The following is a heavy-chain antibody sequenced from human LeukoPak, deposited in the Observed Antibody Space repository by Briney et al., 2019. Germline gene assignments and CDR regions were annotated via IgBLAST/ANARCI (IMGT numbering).Heavy chain of an antibody. Sequence: PGGSLRLSCAASGFTFSSYTMNWVRQAPGKGLEWVSSISSNSGHIYYADSLKGRFTISRDNAKNSLYLQMNSLRAEDTAVYYCARVVAVAGVGVAMDVWGKGTTVTVSS. D-gene: IGHD6-19*01. J-gene: IGHJ6*04. CDR3: ARVVAVAGVGVAMDV. CDR1: GFTFSSYT. V-gene: IGHV3-21*01. CDR2: ISSNSGHI.